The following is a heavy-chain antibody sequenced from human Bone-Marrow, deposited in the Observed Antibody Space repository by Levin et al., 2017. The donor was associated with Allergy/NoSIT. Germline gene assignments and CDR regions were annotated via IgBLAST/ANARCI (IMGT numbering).Heavy chain of an antibody. D-gene: IGHD4-17*01. CDR2: ISPYTGDT. Sequence: ASVKVSCQPSGYVFTGHGISXVXXXXXXGLEWMAYISPYTGDTHYTQRFQGRVTLTTDTYTSTVYMELTSLRPDDTGVYYCAREHPGRVLRSPGDSWGQGTLVIVSS. CDR1: GYVFTGHG. J-gene: IGHJ4*02. V-gene: IGHV1-18*01. CDR3: AREHPGRVLRSPGDS.